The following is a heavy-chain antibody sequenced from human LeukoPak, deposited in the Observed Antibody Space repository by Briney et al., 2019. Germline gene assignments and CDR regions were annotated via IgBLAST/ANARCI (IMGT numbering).Heavy chain of an antibody. CDR3: ARDGEVVVTAFYFDY. D-gene: IGHD2-21*02. V-gene: IGHV3-21*01. CDR2: ISSSSSYI. CDR1: GFTFSSYS. Sequence: PGGSLRLSCAAPGFTFSSYSMNWVRQAPGKGLEWVSSISSSSSYIYYADSVKGRFTISRDNAKNSLYLQMNSLRAEDTAVYYCARDGEVVVTAFYFDYWGQGTLVTVSS. J-gene: IGHJ4*02.